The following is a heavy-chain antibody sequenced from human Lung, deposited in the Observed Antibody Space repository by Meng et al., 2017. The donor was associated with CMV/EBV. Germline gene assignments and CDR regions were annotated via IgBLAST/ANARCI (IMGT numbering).Heavy chain of an antibody. CDR2: ILYDGSYK. CDR3: AKMVRTLAPGGGFDY. D-gene: IGHD4/OR15-4a*01. CDR1: GFTFSSYG. J-gene: IGHJ4*02. Sequence: SXAASGFTFSSYGMHWVRQAPGKGLEWVAFILYDGSYKYSADSVKGRFTISRDNSKNTLYLQMNSLRAEDTAVYYCAKMVRTLAPGGGFDYWGQGTXVTGSS. V-gene: IGHV3-30*02.